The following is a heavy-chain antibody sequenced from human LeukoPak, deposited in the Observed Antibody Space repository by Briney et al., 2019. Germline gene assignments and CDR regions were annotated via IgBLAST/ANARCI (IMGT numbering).Heavy chain of an antibody. CDR3: ARATTDAFDI. Sequence: ASVKVSCKASGGTFSSYAISWVRQAPGQGLEWMGIINPSGGSTSYAQKFQGRVTMTRDTSTSTVYMELSSLRSEDTAVYYCARATTDAFDIWGQGTMVTVSS. CDR2: INPSGGST. J-gene: IGHJ3*02. CDR1: GGTFSSYA. V-gene: IGHV1-46*01. D-gene: IGHD4-17*01.